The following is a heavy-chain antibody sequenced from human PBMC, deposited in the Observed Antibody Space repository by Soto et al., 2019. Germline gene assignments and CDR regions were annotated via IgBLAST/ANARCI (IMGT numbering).Heavy chain of an antibody. V-gene: IGHV3-30*18. D-gene: IGHD2-8*01. Sequence: ESGGGVVQPGRSLRLSCAASGFTFSSYGMHWVRQAPGKGLEWVAVISYDGSNKYYADSVKGRFTISRDNSKNTLYLQMNSLRAEDTAVYYCAKSRDCTNGVCQYYFDYWGQGTLVTVSS. CDR2: ISYDGSNK. CDR1: GFTFSSYG. CDR3: AKSRDCTNGVCQYYFDY. J-gene: IGHJ4*02.